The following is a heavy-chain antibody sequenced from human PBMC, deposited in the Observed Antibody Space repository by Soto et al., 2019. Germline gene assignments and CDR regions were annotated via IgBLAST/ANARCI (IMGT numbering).Heavy chain of an antibody. V-gene: IGHV4-59*01. CDR2: IYYTGST. J-gene: IGHJ4*02. D-gene: IGHD1-26*01. CDR3: ARVPQSAATVSFDY. Sequence: PSETLSLTCTVPGGSISSYYWSWVRQPPGKGLEWIGYIYYTGSTNYNPSLKSRVTISVDTSKNQFSPKLSSVTAADTAVYYCARVPQSAATVSFDYWGQGTLVTVSS. CDR1: GGSISSYY.